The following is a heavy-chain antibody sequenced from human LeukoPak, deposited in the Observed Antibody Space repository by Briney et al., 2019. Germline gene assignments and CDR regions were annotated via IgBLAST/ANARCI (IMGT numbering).Heavy chain of an antibody. J-gene: IGHJ4*02. V-gene: IGHV4-59*08. CDR2: IYYSGST. Sequence: PSETLSLTCTVSGDSISSYYWSWIRQPPGKGLEWIGYIYYSGSTSYNPSLKSRVTISVDTSKNQFSLKLSSVTAADTAVYYCASYSGSYDHFDYWGQGTLVTVSS. CDR3: ASYSGSYDHFDY. CDR1: GDSISSYY. D-gene: IGHD1-26*01.